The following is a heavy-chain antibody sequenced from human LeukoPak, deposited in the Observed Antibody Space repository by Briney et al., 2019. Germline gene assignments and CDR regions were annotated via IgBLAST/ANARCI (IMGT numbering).Heavy chain of an antibody. D-gene: IGHD3-10*01. CDR1: GFTFSSYE. CDR2: IKQDGSEK. J-gene: IGHJ4*02. Sequence: GGSLRLSCAASGFTFSSYEMNWVRQAPGKGLEWVANIKQDGSEKYYVDSVKGRFTISRDNAKNSLYLQMNSLRAEDTAVYYCARDWFTTSGYWGQGTLVTVSS. CDR3: ARDWFTTSGY. V-gene: IGHV3-7*01.